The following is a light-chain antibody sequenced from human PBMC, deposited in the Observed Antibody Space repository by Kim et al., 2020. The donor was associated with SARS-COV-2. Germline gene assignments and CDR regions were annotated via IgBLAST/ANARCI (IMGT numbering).Light chain of an antibody. Sequence: SSELTQDPAVSVALGQTVRITCQGDSLRKNYAAWYQQRARQAPVLVFYGKDKRPSGVPDRFSGSASGNTASLIITGAQAADEADYYCTSRDSRGKVVFGGGTQLTVL. J-gene: IGLJ2*01. CDR3: TSRDSRGKVV. CDR1: SLRKNY. V-gene: IGLV3-19*01. CDR2: GKD.